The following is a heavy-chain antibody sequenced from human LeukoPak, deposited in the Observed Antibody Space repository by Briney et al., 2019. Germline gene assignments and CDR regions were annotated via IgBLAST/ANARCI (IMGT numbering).Heavy chain of an antibody. V-gene: IGHV3-23*01. CDR1: GSTFSSYA. CDR2: ISSRGTST. CDR3: AKERDYYDSSGYFDF. D-gene: IGHD3-22*01. Sequence: PGGSLRLSCAASGSTFSSYAMSWVRQAPGKGLEWVSAISSRGTSTYYADSVSGQFTISRDDSKNTLYLQMNSLRAEDTAVYYCAKERDYYDSSGYFDFWGQGTLVTVSS. J-gene: IGHJ4*02.